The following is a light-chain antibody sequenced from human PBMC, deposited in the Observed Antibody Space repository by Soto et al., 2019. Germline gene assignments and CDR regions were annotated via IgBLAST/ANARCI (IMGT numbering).Light chain of an antibody. CDR2: DAS. CDR3: QQRLLWPQS. J-gene: IGKJ1*01. CDR1: QAVSTY. Sequence: VVLTQSPATLSLSPGERATLSCRASQAVSTYVAWYQHKPGQAPRLLIYDASNRAPGVPFGFSGSGSGTDFTLTVSSLEPEDFAVYYCQQRLLWPQSFGQGTKVEI. V-gene: IGKV3-11*01.